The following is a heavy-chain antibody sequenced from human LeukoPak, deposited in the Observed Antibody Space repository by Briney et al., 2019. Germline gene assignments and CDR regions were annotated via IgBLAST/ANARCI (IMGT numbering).Heavy chain of an antibody. CDR3: TKEGGLYDSGGYFDY. D-gene: IGHD3-3*01. CDR2: ISTSGGAI. Sequence: GGSLRLSCAASGFTFSGYGMNWVRQAPGKGLEWVSYISTSGGAIYYADSVKGRFTISRDNAKNSLYLQMNSLRAEDTAVYYCTKEGGLYDSGGYFDYWGQGTLVTVSS. J-gene: IGHJ4*02. V-gene: IGHV3-48*01. CDR1: GFTFSGYG.